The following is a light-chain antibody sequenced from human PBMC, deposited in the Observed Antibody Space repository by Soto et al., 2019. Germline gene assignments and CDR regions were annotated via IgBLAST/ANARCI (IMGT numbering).Light chain of an antibody. CDR1: SGSIASNY. CDR2: EDN. V-gene: IGLV6-57*03. Sequence: NFMLTQPHSVSESPGKTVTISCTRSSGSIASNYVQWYQQRPGSAPTTVIYEDNQRPSGVPDRFSGSIDSPSNSASLTISGLKTEDEADYYCQSYDSSTLWVFGGGTKLTVL. J-gene: IGLJ3*02. CDR3: QSYDSSTLWV.